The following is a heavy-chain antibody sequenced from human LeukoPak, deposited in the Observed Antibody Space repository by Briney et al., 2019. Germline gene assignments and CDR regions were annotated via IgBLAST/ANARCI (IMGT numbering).Heavy chain of an antibody. CDR1: GGSISRTDYY. CDR2: IYYSGRT. Sequence: SETLSLTCTVSGGSISRTDYYWGWIRQTPGKGLEWIGSIYYSGRTYYNPSLKSRVTISADTSKNQFSLTLQAVTAADTAVYYCARYLAAGYFDLWGRGTLVTVSS. J-gene: IGHJ2*01. V-gene: IGHV4-39*01. D-gene: IGHD6-25*01. CDR3: ARYLAAGYFDL.